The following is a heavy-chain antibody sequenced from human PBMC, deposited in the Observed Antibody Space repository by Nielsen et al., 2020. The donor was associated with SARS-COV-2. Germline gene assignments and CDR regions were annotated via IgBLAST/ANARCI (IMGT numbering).Heavy chain of an antibody. V-gene: IGHV3-21*01. J-gene: IGHJ3*02. D-gene: IGHD3-10*01. CDR2: IDGTSSYI. CDR3: ARRWYGSGSDREAFDI. Sequence: GGSLRLSCAVSGFTLTSYSMNWVRQAPGKGLEWVAAIDGTSSYIYYADAVKGRLTISRDNAKNSLFLQMDSLRAEDTAVYYCARRWYGSGSDREAFDIWGRGTMVTISS. CDR1: GFTLTSYS.